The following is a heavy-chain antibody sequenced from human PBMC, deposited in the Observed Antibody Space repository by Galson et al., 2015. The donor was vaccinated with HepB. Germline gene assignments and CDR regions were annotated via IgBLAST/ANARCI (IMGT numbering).Heavy chain of an antibody. J-gene: IGHJ5*01. V-gene: IGHV3-21*04. D-gene: IGHD5-12*01. CDR1: GITFNTYS. CDR2: ISSSSSYI. Sequence: SLRLSCAATGITFNTYSMNWVRQAPGKGLEWVSSISSSSSYIYYADSVKGRFTISRDNSKNTLYLQMRSLRAEDAAVYYCAQGYGLLESWGQGVLVTVSS. CDR3: AQGYGLLES.